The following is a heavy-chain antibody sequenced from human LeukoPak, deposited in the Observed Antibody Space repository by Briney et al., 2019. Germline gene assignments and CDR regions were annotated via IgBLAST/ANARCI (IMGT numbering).Heavy chain of an antibody. Sequence: SQTLSLTCEVSGDSLSSGGYSWSWIRQPPGKGLEWIGSIYHSGSTYYNPSLKSRITISLHTSKNQFSLKLSSVIAADTAVYYCASRRSGNLRYSDYWGQGTLVTVSS. J-gene: IGHJ4*02. D-gene: IGHD1-26*01. CDR1: GDSLSSGGYS. CDR2: IYHSGST. V-gene: IGHV4-30-2*03. CDR3: ASRRSGNLRYSDY.